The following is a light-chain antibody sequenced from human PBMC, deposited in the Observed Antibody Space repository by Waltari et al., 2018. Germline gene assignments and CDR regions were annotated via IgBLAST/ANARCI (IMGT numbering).Light chain of an antibody. CDR3: MQGTHWPLT. V-gene: IGKV2-30*02. Sequence: DVVMTQSPLSLPVTLGQPASISCKSSQSLVHSDGNTYLAWFQQRPGQSPRRLIYKVYKRESGVPDRFSASGSGTDFTLKISSVEAEDVGVYYCMQGTHWPLTFGGGTKVEIK. J-gene: IGKJ4*01. CDR1: QSLVHSDGNTY. CDR2: KVY.